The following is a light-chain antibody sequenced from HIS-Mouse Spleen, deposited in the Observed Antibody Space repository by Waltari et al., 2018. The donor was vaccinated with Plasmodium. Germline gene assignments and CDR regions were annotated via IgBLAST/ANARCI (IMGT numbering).Light chain of an antibody. CDR1: QGVSSY. Sequence: EIVLTQSPATLSFSPGERATLSCRASQGVSSYLAWYQQKPGQAPRLLIYDASNRATGIPARFSGSGSGTDFTLTISSLEPEDFAVYYCQQRSNWPRVLTFGGGTKVEIK. CDR2: DAS. J-gene: IGKJ4*01. CDR3: QQRSNWPRVLT. V-gene: IGKV3-11*01.